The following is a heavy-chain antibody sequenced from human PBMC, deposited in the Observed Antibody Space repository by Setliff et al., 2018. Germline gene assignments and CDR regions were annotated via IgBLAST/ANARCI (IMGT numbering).Heavy chain of an antibody. D-gene: IGHD4-17*01. Sequence: SETLSLTCVVSGDSINSGHYWGWIRQTPGKGLEWIGSMYHSRNTYYNPSLKSRVTILEDTSKNQFSLKLTSVTAADTAVYYCARDAGDGYGVDAYAGGAFDIWGQGTMVTVSS. CDR2: MYHSRNT. J-gene: IGHJ3*02. CDR1: GDSINSGHY. CDR3: ARDAGDGYGVDAYAGGAFDI. V-gene: IGHV4-38-2*02.